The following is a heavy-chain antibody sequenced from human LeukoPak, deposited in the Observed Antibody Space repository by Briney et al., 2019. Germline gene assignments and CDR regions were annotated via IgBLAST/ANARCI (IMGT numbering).Heavy chain of an antibody. CDR3: IRGWYSSSPFDY. CDR1: GFTFSSYW. J-gene: IGHJ4*02. Sequence: PGGSLRLSCAASGFTFSSYWMHWVRQAPGKGLVWVSRIDTDGSSTSYADSVKGRFTISGDNAKNTLYLQMNSLRAEDTAVYYCIRGWYSSSPFDYWGQGTLVTVSS. D-gene: IGHD6-6*01. CDR2: IDTDGSST. V-gene: IGHV3-74*01.